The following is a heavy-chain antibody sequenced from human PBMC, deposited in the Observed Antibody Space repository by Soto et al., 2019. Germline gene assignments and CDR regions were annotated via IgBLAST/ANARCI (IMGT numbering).Heavy chain of an antibody. Sequence: QVQLVESGGGVVQPGRSLRLSCAASGFTFSSYGMHWVRQAPGKGLEWVAVIWYDGSNKYYADSVKGRFTISRDNSKNTLYLQLHTPRAEDTAVDYCARCRIAAGDYWGQGTLVTVSS. CDR2: IWYDGSNK. CDR3: ARCRIAAGDY. CDR1: GFTFSSYG. D-gene: IGHD6-13*01. J-gene: IGHJ4*02. V-gene: IGHV3-33*01.